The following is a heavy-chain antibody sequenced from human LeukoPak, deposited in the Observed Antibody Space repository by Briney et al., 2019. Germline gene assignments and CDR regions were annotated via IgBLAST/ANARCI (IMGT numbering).Heavy chain of an antibody. CDR3: AAPGVRYFDWSTYAEAFDI. CDR2: MNPNSGNT. CDR1: GYTFTSYD. D-gene: IGHD3-9*01. V-gene: IGHV1-8*01. Sequence: GASVKVSYKASGYTFTSYDINWVRQATGQGLEWMGWMNPNSGNTGYAQKFQGRVTMTRNTSISTAYMELSSLRSEDTAVYYCAAPGVRYFDWSTYAEAFDIWGQGTMVTVSS. J-gene: IGHJ3*02.